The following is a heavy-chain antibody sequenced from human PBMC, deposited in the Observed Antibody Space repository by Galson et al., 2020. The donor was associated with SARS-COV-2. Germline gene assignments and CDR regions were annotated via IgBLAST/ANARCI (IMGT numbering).Heavy chain of an antibody. V-gene: IGHV4-59*08. J-gene: IGHJ6*02. D-gene: IGHD3-3*01. CDR3: ARHRGGSGAYPFGYYYYYYGMDV. CDR1: GGSISSYY. CDR2: IYYSGST. Sequence: SETLSLTCTVSGGSISSYYWSWIRQPPGKGLEWIGYIYYSGSTNYNPSLKSRVTISVDTSKNQFSLKLSSVTAADTAVYYCARHRGGSGAYPFGYYYYYYGMDVWGQGTTVTVSS.